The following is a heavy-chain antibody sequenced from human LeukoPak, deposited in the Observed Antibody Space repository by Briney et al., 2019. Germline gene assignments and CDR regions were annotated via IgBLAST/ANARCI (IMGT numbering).Heavy chain of an antibody. Sequence: SETLSLTCTVSGGSISSSSYYWGWIRQPPGKGLDWIGSIYYSGSTYYNPSLKSRVTISVDTSKNQFSLKLSSVTAADTAVYYCAGEQWLGSVTFDYWGQGTLVTVSS. D-gene: IGHD6-19*01. CDR3: AGEQWLGSVTFDY. CDR1: GGSISSSSYY. J-gene: IGHJ4*02. CDR2: IYYSGST. V-gene: IGHV4-39*01.